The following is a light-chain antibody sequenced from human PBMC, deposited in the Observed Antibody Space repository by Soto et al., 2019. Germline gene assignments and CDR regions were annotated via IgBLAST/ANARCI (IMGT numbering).Light chain of an antibody. V-gene: IGKV1-39*01. CDR1: QSISSY. Sequence: DIQMTQSPSSLSASVGDRVTSTCRASQSISSYLNWYQQKPGKAPKLLIYAASSLQSGVPSRFSGSGSGTDFTLTISSLQPEDFATCYCQQSYSTPPLFGPGTKVDIK. J-gene: IGKJ3*01. CDR3: QQSYSTPPL. CDR2: AAS.